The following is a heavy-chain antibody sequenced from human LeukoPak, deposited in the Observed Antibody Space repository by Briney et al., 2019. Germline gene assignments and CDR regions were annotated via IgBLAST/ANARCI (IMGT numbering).Heavy chain of an antibody. D-gene: IGHD3-10*01. CDR3: ARLTMVRGVIDLVDY. Sequence: GESLKISCKGSGYSFTSYWIGWVRQMPGKGLEWMGIIYPGDSDTRYSPSFQGQVTISADKSISTAYLQWSSLKASDTAMYYCARLTMVRGVIDLVDYWGQGTLVTVSS. CDR2: IYPGDSDT. J-gene: IGHJ4*02. CDR1: GYSFTSYW. V-gene: IGHV5-51*01.